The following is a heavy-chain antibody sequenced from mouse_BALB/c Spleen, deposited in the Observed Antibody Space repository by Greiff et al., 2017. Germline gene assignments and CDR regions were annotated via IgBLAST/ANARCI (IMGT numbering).Heavy chain of an antibody. CDR1: GFTFSDYY. V-gene: IGHV5-4*02. J-gene: IGHJ4*01. D-gene: IGHD1-1*01. CDR3: ARDRGYYGSSGAYAMDY. CDR2: ISDGGSYT. Sequence: EVQGVESGGGLVKPGGSLKLSCAASGFTFSDYYMYWVRQTPEKRLEWVATISDGGSYTYYPDSVKGRFTISRDNAKNNLYLQMSSLKSEDTAMYYCARDRGYYGSSGAYAMDYWGQGTSVTVSS.